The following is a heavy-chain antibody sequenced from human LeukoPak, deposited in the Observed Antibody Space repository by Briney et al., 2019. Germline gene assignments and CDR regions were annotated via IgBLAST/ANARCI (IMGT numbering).Heavy chain of an antibody. J-gene: IGHJ4*02. Sequence: GGSLRLSCAASGFTFSSYGMHWVRQAPGKGLEWVAFIRYDGSNKYYADSVKGRFTISRDNSKNTLYLQMNSLRAKDTAGYYCAKQLKTRSVPQRTHYGDNFDYWGQGTLVTVSS. CDR2: IRYDGSNK. CDR1: GFTFSSYG. CDR3: AKQLKTRSVPQRTHYGDNFDY. D-gene: IGHD4-17*01. V-gene: IGHV3-30*02.